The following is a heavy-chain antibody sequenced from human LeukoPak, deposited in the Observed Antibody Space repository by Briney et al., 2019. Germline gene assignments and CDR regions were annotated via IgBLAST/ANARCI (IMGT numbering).Heavy chain of an antibody. CDR2: IYYSGST. J-gene: IGHJ3*02. CDR3: ARYTRAFDI. V-gene: IGHV4-59*02. CDR1: GGSVSSYY. Sequence: PSETLSLTCTVSGGSVSSYYWSWIRQPPGKGLEWIGYIYYSGSTNYNPFLKSRVTISVDTSKNQFSLKLSSVTAADTAVYYCARYTRAFDIWGQGTMVTVSS.